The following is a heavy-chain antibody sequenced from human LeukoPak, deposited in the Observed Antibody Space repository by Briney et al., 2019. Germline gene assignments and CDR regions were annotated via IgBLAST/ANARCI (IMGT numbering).Heavy chain of an antibody. CDR2: ISGSGGST. CDR1: GFIFSSYA. Sequence: GGSLRLSCAASGFIFSSYAMSWVRQAPGKGLEWVSAISGSGGSTYYADSVKGRFTISRDNSKNTLYLQMNSLGAEDTAVYYCAGYDPRFPSGNYYYYGMDVWGQGTTVTVSS. D-gene: IGHD1-14*01. CDR3: AGYDPRFPSGNYYYYGMDV. V-gene: IGHV3-23*01. J-gene: IGHJ6*02.